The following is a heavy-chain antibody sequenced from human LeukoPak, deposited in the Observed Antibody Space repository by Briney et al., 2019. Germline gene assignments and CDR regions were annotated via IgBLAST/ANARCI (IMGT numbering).Heavy chain of an antibody. CDR3: AKDRGGFRDCGFYY. CDR2: ISSSGDSP. J-gene: IGHJ4*02. D-gene: IGHD2-15*01. CDR1: GFTFSTYA. Sequence: GGSLRLTCAASGFTFSTYAMSWVRQAPGKGLEWVSCISSSGDSPYYANSVKGLFTLSRDNSKNTLYLQMNSRRGDDTAVYFCAKDRGGFRDCGFYYWGQGTQGTVSS. V-gene: IGHV3-23*01.